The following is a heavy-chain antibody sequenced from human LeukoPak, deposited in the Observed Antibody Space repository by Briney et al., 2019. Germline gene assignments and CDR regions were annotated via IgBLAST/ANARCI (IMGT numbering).Heavy chain of an antibody. J-gene: IGHJ4*02. CDR1: GGSISSGGYY. Sequence: SETLSLTCTVSGGSISSGGYYWSWIRQPPGKGLEWIGYIYHSGSTYYNPSLKSRVTISVDRSKNRFSLKLSSVTAADTAVYYCARETDSSGLGYWGQGTLVTVSS. D-gene: IGHD3-22*01. CDR3: ARETDSSGLGY. CDR2: IYHSGST. V-gene: IGHV4-30-2*01.